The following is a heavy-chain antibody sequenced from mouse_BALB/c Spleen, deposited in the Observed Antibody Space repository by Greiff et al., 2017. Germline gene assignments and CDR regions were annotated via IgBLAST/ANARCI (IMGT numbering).Heavy chain of an antibody. CDR2: IDPENGDT. V-gene: IGHV14-4*02. Sequence: EVQLQQSGAELVRPGASVKLSCTASGFNIKDYYMHWVKQRPEQGLEWIGWIDPENGDTEYAPKFQGKATMTADTSSNTAYLQLSSLTSEDTAVYYCRTPTVVAPRAMDYWGQGTSVTVSS. CDR1: GFNIKDYY. D-gene: IGHD1-1*01. CDR3: RTPTVVAPRAMDY. J-gene: IGHJ4*01.